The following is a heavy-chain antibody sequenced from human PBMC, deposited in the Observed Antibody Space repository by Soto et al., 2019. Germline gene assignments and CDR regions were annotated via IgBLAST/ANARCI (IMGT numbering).Heavy chain of an antibody. Sequence: EVQLVESGGGLVQPGGSLRLSCAASGFTVSSNYMSWVRQAPGKGLEWVSVIYSGGNTYYADSVKGRFTISRHNSRNTLYLRMNNLRAEDTAVYYCARTSNSPDYFDYWGQGTLVTVSS. D-gene: IGHD1-7*01. V-gene: IGHV3-53*04. CDR1: GFTVSSNY. CDR2: IYSGGNT. J-gene: IGHJ4*02. CDR3: ARTSNSPDYFDY.